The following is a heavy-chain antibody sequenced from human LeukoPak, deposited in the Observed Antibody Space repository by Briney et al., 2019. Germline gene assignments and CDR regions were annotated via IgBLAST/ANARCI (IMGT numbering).Heavy chain of an antibody. CDR1: GITFSSYA. J-gene: IGHJ4*02. Sequence: PGGSLRLSCAASGITFSSYAMNWVRQAPGKGLEWVSTISGSGGSTDYADSVKGRFTISRDNSKNTLYLQMNSLRAEDTAVYYCAKDRKMLLRYFDCFDYWGQGTLVTVSS. V-gene: IGHV3-23*01. CDR2: ISGSGGST. D-gene: IGHD3-9*01. CDR3: AKDRKMLLRYFDCFDY.